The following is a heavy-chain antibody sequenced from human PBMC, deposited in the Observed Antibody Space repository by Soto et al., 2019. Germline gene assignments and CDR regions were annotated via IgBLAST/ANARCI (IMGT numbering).Heavy chain of an antibody. CDR3: ARESYDILTVSFYGMDV. D-gene: IGHD3-9*01. V-gene: IGHV3-13*01. J-gene: IGHJ6*02. CDR1: GFTFSSYD. Sequence: PGGSLRLSCAASGFTFSSYDMHWVRQATGKGLEWVSAIGTAGDTYYPGYVKGRFTISRENAKNSLYLQMNSLRAGDTAVYYCARESYDILTVSFYGMDVWGLGTLVTVS. CDR2: IGTAGDT.